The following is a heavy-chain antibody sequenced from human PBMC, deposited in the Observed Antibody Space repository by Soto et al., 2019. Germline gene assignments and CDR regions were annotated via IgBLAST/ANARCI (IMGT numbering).Heavy chain of an antibody. CDR3: ARHSDYYDSSGYYYQTHYMYFPL. CDR1: GYTFTSYV. Sequence: ASVKVSCKASGYTFTSYVISWVLQAPGQGLEWMGWISAYNGNTNYAQKLQGRVTMTTDTSTSTAYMELRSLRSDDTAVYYCARHSDYYDSSGYYYQTHYMYFPLCGRGNLVTVFS. D-gene: IGHD3-22*01. V-gene: IGHV1-18*04. J-gene: IGHJ2*01. CDR2: ISAYNGNT.